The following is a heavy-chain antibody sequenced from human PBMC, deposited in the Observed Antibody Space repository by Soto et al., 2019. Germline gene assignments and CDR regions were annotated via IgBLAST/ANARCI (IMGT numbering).Heavy chain of an antibody. Sequence: QVQLQESGPGLVKPSGTLSLTCVVSGASISSNNWWSWVRQPPGKGLEWIGEIYHSGTTSYNPSLKSRSTMSVHKSKNQSSLKVPSVPAADTAVYFCAKDGSGHPYYSDNWGQGTLVTVSS. J-gene: IGHJ4*02. CDR2: IYHSGTT. D-gene: IGHD2-15*01. V-gene: IGHV4-4*02. CDR3: AKDGSGHPYYSDN. CDR1: GASISSNNW.